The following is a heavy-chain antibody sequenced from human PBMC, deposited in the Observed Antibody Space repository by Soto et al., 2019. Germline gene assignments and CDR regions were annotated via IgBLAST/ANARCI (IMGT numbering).Heavy chain of an antibody. CDR1: GGSISSYY. CDR3: ARRGGYSFDY. Sequence: QLQLQESGPGLVKPSETLSLTCTVSGGSISSYYWGWIRRPPRKGLEWIGIIYYSGSTDYNPSLKSRVTISVHTSKNQVSLTLSSVTDADTAVYYCARRGGYSFDYWGQGTLVTVSS. J-gene: IGHJ4*02. CDR2: IYYSGST. D-gene: IGHD3-10*01. V-gene: IGHV4-39*01.